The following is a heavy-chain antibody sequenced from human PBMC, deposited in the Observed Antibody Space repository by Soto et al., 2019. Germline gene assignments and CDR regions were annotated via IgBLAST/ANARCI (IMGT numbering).Heavy chain of an antibody. CDR3: ARDGYNYGYYFDL. CDR2: IKPVSGTT. D-gene: IGHD5-18*01. V-gene: IGHV1-69*06. CDR1: GGTFRNYA. Sequence: QGQLVQSGAELQKPGSAVRVSCKATGGTFRNYAISWLRQVPGQGPEWLGGIKPVSGTTYYAPKFQGRVTITADSSTGTAYMEVGSLTSEDTAIYYCARDGYNYGYYFDLWGQGTLVTVSS. J-gene: IGHJ4*02.